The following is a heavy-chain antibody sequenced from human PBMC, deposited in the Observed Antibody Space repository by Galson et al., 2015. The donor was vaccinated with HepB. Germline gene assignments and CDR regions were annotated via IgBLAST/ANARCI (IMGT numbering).Heavy chain of an antibody. J-gene: IGHJ6*03. CDR1: GFSFSSYG. Sequence: LRLSCAASGFSFSSYGMHWVRQAPGKGLEWVAVIWYDGSNKKYADSVKGRFTISRDNSKHTVYLQMNSLRAEDTAVYYCSRDERDAYMDVWGKGTTVTVSS. V-gene: IGHV3-33*01. D-gene: IGHD1-1*01. CDR2: IWYDGSNK. CDR3: SRDERDAYMDV.